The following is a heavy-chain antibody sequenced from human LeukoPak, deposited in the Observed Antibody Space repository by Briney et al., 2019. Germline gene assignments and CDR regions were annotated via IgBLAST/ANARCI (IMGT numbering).Heavy chain of an antibody. CDR2: IYYSGTT. CDR3: AREYRRLGGGDGSFDY. V-gene: IGHV4-39*07. Sequence: SEALSLTCSVSGGSIRSSSFYWGWIRQPPGKGLEWIGNIYYSGTTYYSPSLRSRVTMSVDTSKSQFSLKLSSVTAADTAVYYCAREYRRLGGGDGSFDYWGQGTLVTVSS. D-gene: IGHD3-10*01. J-gene: IGHJ4*02. CDR1: GGSIRSSSFY.